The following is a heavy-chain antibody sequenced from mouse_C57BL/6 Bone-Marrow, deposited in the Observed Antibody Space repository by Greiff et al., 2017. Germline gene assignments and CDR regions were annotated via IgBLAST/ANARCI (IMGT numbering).Heavy chain of an antibody. CDR1: GYTFTSYG. V-gene: IGHV1-81*01. CDR3: ARGSYDGYYGNYYAMDY. D-gene: IGHD2-3*01. Sequence: QVQLKQSGAELARPGASVKLSCKASGYTFTSYGISWVKQRTGQGLEWIGEIYPRSGNTYYNEKFKGKATLTADKSSSTAYMELRSLTSEDSAVYFCARGSYDGYYGNYYAMDYWGQGTSVTVAA. CDR2: IYPRSGNT. J-gene: IGHJ4*01.